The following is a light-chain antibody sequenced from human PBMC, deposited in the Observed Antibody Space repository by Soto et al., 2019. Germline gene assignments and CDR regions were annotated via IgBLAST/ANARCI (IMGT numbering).Light chain of an antibody. CDR2: DVS. V-gene: IGLV2-14*01. CDR1: SSDVGGYNY. Sequence: QSALTQPASVSGSPGQSITISCTGTSSDVGGYNYVSWYQQHPGKAPKLIIYDVSDRPSGVSNRFSASKSANTASLTISGLQAEDEADYYCTSYTSSSTVVFGGGTKVTVL. CDR3: TSYTSSSTVV. J-gene: IGLJ2*01.